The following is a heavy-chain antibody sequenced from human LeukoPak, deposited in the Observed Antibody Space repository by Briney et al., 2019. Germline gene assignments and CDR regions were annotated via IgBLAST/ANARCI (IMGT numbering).Heavy chain of an antibody. D-gene: IGHD6-13*01. CDR3: AKRSSSLSGHFDY. CDR1: GFTFTNYA. Sequence: GGSLRLSCAASGFTFTNYAMGWVRQAPTKGLEWVSAFSGSGDYTDYADSVKGRFTISRDNSKNTLYLQMSSLRAEDTAIYYCAKRSSSLSGHFDYWGHGTLVTVSS. J-gene: IGHJ4*03. V-gene: IGHV3-23*01. CDR2: FSGSGDYT.